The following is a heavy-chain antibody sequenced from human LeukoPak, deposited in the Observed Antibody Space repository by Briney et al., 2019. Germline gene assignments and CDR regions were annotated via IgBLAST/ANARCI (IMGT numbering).Heavy chain of an antibody. Sequence: GESLKISCKAAGYSFTSYWIGWVRQMPGKGLERMGIIYPGDSYTRYSPSFQGQVPISADKSISTAYLRWSSLKASDIAMYYCARVSDHYFDYWGQGTLATVSP. J-gene: IGHJ4*02. D-gene: IGHD1-14*01. CDR3: ARVSDHYFDY. V-gene: IGHV5-51*01. CDR2: IYPGDSYT. CDR1: GYSFTSYW.